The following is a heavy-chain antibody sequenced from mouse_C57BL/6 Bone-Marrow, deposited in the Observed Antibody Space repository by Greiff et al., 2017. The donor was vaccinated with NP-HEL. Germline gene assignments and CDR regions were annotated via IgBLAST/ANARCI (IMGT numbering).Heavy chain of an antibody. V-gene: IGHV1-72*01. Sequence: QVQLQQPGAELVKPGASVKLSCKASGYTFTSYWMHWVKQRPGRGLEWIGRIDPNSGGTKYNEKFKSKATLSVDKPSSTAYMQLSSLTSKDAAIYYCARRDYYGISHRGYFDVWGTETTVTVSS. CDR2: IDPNSGGT. CDR1: GYTFTSYW. J-gene: IGHJ1*03. D-gene: IGHD1-1*01. CDR3: ARRDYYGISHRGYFDV.